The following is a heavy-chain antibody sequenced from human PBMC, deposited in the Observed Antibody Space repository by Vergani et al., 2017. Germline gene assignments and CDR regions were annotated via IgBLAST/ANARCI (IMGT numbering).Heavy chain of an antibody. CDR2: IIPIFGTA. CDR3: AKDVLWCGELIAPSYNWFDP. J-gene: IGHJ5*02. CDR1: GGTFSSYA. V-gene: IGHV1-69*01. Sequence: QVQLVQSGAEVKKPGSSVKVSCKASGGTFSSYAISWVRQAPGQGLEWMGGIIPIFGTANYAQKFQGRVTITADESTSTAYMELRSLRTEDTAVYYCAKDVLWCGELIAPSYNWFDPWGQGTLVTVSS. D-gene: IGHD3-10*01.